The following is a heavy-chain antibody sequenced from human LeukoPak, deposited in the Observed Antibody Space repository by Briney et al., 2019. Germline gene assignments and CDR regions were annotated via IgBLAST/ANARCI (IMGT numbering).Heavy chain of an antibody. V-gene: IGHV4-34*01. CDR2: INHSGST. CDR1: GGSFSGYY. D-gene: IGHD2-2*02. J-gene: IGHJ6*02. Sequence: PSETLSLTCAVYGGSFSGYYWSWIRQPPGKGLEWIGEINHSGSTNYNPSLKSRVTISVDTSKNQFSLKLSSVTAADTAVYYCARGSPCSSTSCYTFFSPDFYGMDVWGQGTTVTVSS. CDR3: ARGSPCSSTSCYTFFSPDFYGMDV.